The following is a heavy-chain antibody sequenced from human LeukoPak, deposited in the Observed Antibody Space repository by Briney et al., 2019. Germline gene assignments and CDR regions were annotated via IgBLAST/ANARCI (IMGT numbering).Heavy chain of an antibody. Sequence: ASVKVSCKASGYTFTGYYMHWVRQAPGQGLEWMGWINPNSGGTNYAQKFQGRVTMTRDTSISTAYMELSRLRSDDTAVDYCARANPSGWYRSSWGFASEYWGQGTLVTVSS. CDR3: ARANPSGWYRSSWGFASEY. J-gene: IGHJ4*02. V-gene: IGHV1-2*02. CDR2: INPNSGGT. D-gene: IGHD6-13*01. CDR1: GYTFTGYY.